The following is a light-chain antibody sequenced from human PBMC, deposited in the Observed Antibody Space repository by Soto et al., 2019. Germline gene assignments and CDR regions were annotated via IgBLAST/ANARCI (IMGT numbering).Light chain of an antibody. J-gene: IGKJ2*01. Sequence: EIVLTQSPGTLSLSPGERATLSCRASQSVSSTYLAWYQQKPGQSPRLLIYGASSRATGIPDRFSGSGSGTDLTLTISRLEPEDFAVYYCQHYGNSPNPFGQGTKVDIK. CDR2: GAS. CDR3: QHYGNSPNP. V-gene: IGKV3-20*01. CDR1: QSVSSTY.